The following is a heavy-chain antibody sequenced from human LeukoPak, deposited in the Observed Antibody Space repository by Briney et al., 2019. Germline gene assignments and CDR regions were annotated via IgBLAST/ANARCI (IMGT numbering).Heavy chain of an antibody. CDR3: ARSYGGIAAADY. V-gene: IGHV1-69*04. Sequence: GASVKVSCKASGGTFSSYAISWVRQAPGQGLEWMGRIIPILGIANYAQKFQGRVTITADKSTSTAYMELSSLRSEDTAVYYCARSYGGIAAADYWGQGTLVTVSS. D-gene: IGHD6-13*01. J-gene: IGHJ4*02. CDR1: GGTFSSYA. CDR2: IIPILGIA.